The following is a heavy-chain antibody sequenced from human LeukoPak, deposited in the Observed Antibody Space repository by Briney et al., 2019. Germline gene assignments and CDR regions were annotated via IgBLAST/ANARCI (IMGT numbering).Heavy chain of an antibody. CDR2: ISSSGSTI. D-gene: IGHD5-18*01. J-gene: IGHJ4*02. V-gene: IGHV3-48*03. CDR1: GFTFSSYE. CDR3: ARDLSGVTGYTYGCGIDY. Sequence: GGSLRLSCAASGFTFSSYEMNWVRQAPGKGLEWVSYISSSGSTIYYADSVKGRFTISRDNAKTSLYLQMNSLRAEDTAVYYCARDLSGVTGYTYGCGIDYWGQGTLVTVSS.